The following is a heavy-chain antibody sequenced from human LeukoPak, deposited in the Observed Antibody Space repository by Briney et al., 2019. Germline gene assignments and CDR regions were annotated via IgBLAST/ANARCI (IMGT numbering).Heavy chain of an antibody. J-gene: IGHJ3*02. Sequence: PGGSLSLSCAASGFTFSTFNMNWVRQAPGKGLEWVSCISSGSRHIFYADSVKGRFTISRDNAKNSLDLQMNSLRVEDTAVYYCARDEGGARDVFDIWGQGTLVTVSS. CDR2: ISSGSRHI. CDR3: ARDEGGARDVFDI. CDR1: GFTFSTFN. V-gene: IGHV3-21*01. D-gene: IGHD2-21*01.